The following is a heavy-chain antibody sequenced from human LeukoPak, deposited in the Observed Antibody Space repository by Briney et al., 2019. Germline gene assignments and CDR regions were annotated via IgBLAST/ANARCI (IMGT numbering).Heavy chain of an antibody. CDR2: IKQDGSEK. CDR3: ATAVAGPRDWFDP. J-gene: IGHJ5*02. CDR1: GFTFSSYW. Sequence: GGSLRLSCAASGFTFSSYWMSWVRQAPGKGLEWVANIKQDGSEKYYVDSVKGRFTISRDNAKNSLYLQMNSLRAEDTAVYYCATAVAGPRDWFDPWGQGTLVTVSS. V-gene: IGHV3-7*03. D-gene: IGHD6-19*01.